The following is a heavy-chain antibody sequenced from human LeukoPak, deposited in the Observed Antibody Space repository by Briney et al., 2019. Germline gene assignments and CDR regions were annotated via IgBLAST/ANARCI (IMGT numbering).Heavy chain of an antibody. V-gene: IGHV4-59*08. CDR3: AGERGYSGSFDY. J-gene: IGHJ4*02. Sequence: XETLSLTCTVSGGSISSYYWSWIRQPPGKGLEWIGYIYYSGSTNYNPSLKSRVTISVDTSKNQFSLKLSSVTAADTAVYYCAGERGYSGSFDYWGQGTLVTVSS. D-gene: IGHD5-12*01. CDR2: IYYSGST. CDR1: GGSISSYY.